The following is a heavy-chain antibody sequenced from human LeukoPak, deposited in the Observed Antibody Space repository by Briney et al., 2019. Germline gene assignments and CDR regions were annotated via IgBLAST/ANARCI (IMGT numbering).Heavy chain of an antibody. CDR2: VHSSGNT. Sequence: PSETLSLTCTVSGGSISSGHYYWGWIRQPPGKGLEWIGSVHSSGNTYYYPSLKSRVIISKDTSKNQFSLKVTSVTAADTAVYYCARDLGNWDIDYWGQGILVTVSS. CDR1: GGSISSGHYY. D-gene: IGHD7-27*01. J-gene: IGHJ4*02. CDR3: ARDLGNWDIDY. V-gene: IGHV4-39*07.